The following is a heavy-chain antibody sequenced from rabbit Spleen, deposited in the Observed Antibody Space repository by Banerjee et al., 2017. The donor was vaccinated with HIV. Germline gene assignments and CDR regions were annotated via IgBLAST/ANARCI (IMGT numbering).Heavy chain of an antibody. Sequence: QSLEESGGDLVKPGASLTLTCIASGVSFSDNSYMCWVRQAPGKGLELIACIGTRRGSTHYASWAKGRFIMSRTSSTKVTLQMTSLTAADTATYFCARDLVGVVGWNFNLWGPGTLVTVS. CDR3: ARDLVGVVGWNFNL. D-gene: IGHD5-1*01. CDR2: IGTRRGST. J-gene: IGHJ4*01. V-gene: IGHV1S40*01. CDR1: GVSFSDNSY.